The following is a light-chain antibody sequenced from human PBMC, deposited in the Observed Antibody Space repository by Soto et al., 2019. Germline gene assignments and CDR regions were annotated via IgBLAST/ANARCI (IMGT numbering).Light chain of an antibody. CDR1: SSDVDGYES. J-gene: IGLJ3*02. CDR2: EVS. V-gene: IGLV2-8*01. Sequence: QSALTQPPSASGSPGQSVTISCTGTSSDVDGYESVSLYQQHPGKSPKLIIYEVSKRPSGVPDRFSGSKSGNTASLTVSGLQGEDEADYYCSSHAGSNNLVFGGGTKLTVL. CDR3: SSHAGSNNLV.